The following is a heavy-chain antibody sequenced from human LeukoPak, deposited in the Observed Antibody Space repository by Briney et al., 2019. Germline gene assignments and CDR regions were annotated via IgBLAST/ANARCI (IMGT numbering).Heavy chain of an antibody. Sequence: ASVKVSSKASGYTFTGYYMHWVRQAPGQGLEWMGWINPNSGGTSYAQKFQGRVTMTRDTSISTTYMELTRLTSDDTAVYYCARDGYTFGDNWFDPWGQGTLVTVSS. CDR1: GYTFTGYY. J-gene: IGHJ5*02. V-gene: IGHV1-2*02. D-gene: IGHD5-18*01. CDR2: INPNSGGT. CDR3: ARDGYTFGDNWFDP.